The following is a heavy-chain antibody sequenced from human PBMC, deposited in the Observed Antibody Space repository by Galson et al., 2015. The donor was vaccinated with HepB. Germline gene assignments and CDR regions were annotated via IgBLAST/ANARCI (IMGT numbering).Heavy chain of an antibody. CDR3: AREHLMRVASLYYYYGMDV. J-gene: IGHJ6*02. CDR1: GGTFSSYA. D-gene: IGHD5-12*01. V-gene: IGHV1-69*04. Sequence: SVKVSCKASGGTFSSYAISWVRQAPGQGLEWMGRIIPILGIANYAQKFQGRVTITADKSTSTAYMELSSLRSEDTAVYYCAREHLMRVASLYYYYGMDVWGQGTTVTVSS. CDR2: IIPILGIA.